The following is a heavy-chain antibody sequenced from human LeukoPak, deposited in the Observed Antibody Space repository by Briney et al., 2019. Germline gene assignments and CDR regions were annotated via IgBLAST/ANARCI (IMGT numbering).Heavy chain of an antibody. V-gene: IGHV4-61*01. CDR2: FYYTGST. CDR1: GGSVSSGSYY. CDR3: ARDGKCADYFQD. D-gene: IGHD1-1*01. Sequence: SGTLSLTCTVSGGSVSSGSYYWSWIRQPPGKGLEWIGYFYYTGSTNYNPSLKSRVTISVDTSKNQFSLKLSSVTAADTAVYYCARDGKCADYFQDWGQPPWSPSPQ. J-gene: IGHJ1*01.